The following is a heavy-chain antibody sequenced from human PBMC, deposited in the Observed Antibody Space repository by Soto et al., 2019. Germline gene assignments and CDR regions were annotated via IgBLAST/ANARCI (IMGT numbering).Heavy chain of an antibody. CDR2: FDPEDGET. CDR1: GYTLTELS. CDR3: ATDIAYCTNGVCPF. V-gene: IGHV1-24*01. D-gene: IGHD2-8*01. J-gene: IGHJ4*02. Sequence: GASLKVSCKVSGYTLTELSMHWVRQAPGKGLEWMGGFDPEDGETIYAQKFQGRVTMTEDTSTDTAYMELSSLRSEDTAVYYCATDIAYCTNGVCPFWGQGXLVTVPS.